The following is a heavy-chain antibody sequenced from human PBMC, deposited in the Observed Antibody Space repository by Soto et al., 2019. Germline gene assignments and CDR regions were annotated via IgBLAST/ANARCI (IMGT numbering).Heavy chain of an antibody. CDR3: VKDLGIAAAGSGYYYGMDV. CDR1: GFIFSSYG. J-gene: IGHJ6*02. D-gene: IGHD6-13*01. V-gene: IGHV3-30*02. CDR2: IWYDGTNK. Sequence: GGSLRRSCAASGFIFSSYGIHWVRQAPVKGLEYVAFIWYDGTNKNYADSVKGRFTISRDNYKNTLYLQMNSLRAEDTAVYYCVKDLGIAAAGSGYYYGMDVWGQGTTVTASS.